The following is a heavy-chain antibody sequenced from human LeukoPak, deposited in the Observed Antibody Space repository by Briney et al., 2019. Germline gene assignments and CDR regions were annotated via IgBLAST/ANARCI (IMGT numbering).Heavy chain of an antibody. V-gene: IGHV3-7*01. D-gene: IGHD3-22*01. CDR1: GFTFTNYG. Sequence: GGSLRLSCAASGFTFTNYGMIWVRQAPGKGLEWVANIKHDASEKYFMESLKGRFTISRDNAKNSLYLQMNSLRAEDTAVYYCARGYYDSNAQLFDYWGQGTLVTVSS. CDR3: ARGYYDSNAQLFDY. CDR2: IKHDASEK. J-gene: IGHJ4*02.